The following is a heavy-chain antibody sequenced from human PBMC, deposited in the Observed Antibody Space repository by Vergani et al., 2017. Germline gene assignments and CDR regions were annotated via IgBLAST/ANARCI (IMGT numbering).Heavy chain of an antibody. Sequence: EVQLLESGGGLVQPGGSLRLSCAASGFTFSSSVMSWVRQAPGKGREWVSAITGSGGSTYYADSVRGRFTISRDNSKNTLYLRMNSVRDEDTAVYYCARGITLYGDYSKPWYFDLWGRGTLVTVSS. CDR1: GFTFSSSV. V-gene: IGHV3-23*01. D-gene: IGHD4-17*01. J-gene: IGHJ2*01. CDR3: ARGITLYGDYSKPWYFDL. CDR2: ITGSGGST.